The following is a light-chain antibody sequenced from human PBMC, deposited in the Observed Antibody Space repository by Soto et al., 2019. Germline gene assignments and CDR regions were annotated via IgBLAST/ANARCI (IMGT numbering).Light chain of an antibody. J-gene: IGLJ1*01. CDR3: CSYAGSYTLYV. CDR2: DVS. CDR1: TSDVGGYNY. Sequence: QSALTQPRSVSGSPGQSVTISCTGTTSDVGGYNYVSWYQQHPGKAPKLMIYDVSKRPSGVPDRFSGSKSGNTASLTISGLQAEDAADYYCCSYAGSYTLYVFGTGTKLTVL. V-gene: IGLV2-11*01.